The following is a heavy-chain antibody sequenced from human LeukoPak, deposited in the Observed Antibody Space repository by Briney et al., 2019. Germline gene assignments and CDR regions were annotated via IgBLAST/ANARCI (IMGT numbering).Heavy chain of an antibody. CDR2: INPNSGGT. D-gene: IGHD5-12*01. CDR1: GYTFTGYY. V-gene: IGHV1-2*02. CDR3: ARDPGEVGTIRYNWFDP. J-gene: IGHJ5*02. Sequence: ASVKVSCKASGYTFTGYYMHWVRQAPGQGLEWMGWINPNSGGTNYAQKFQGRVAMTRDTSISTAYMDLSRLRSDDTAIYYCARDPGEVGTIRYNWFDPWGQGTLVTVSS.